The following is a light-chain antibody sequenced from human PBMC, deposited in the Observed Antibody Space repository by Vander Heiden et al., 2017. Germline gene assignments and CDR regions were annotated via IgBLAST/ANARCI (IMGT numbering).Light chain of an antibody. V-gene: IGLV1-36*01. CDR1: NHNIGNNA. CDR2: YDD. J-gene: IGLJ2*01. Sequence: QSVLTQPPSVSEAPRQRVTISCSGSNHNIGNNAVNWYQQLPGKAPKLLIYYDDLRPSGVSDRFSGSKSGTAASLAISGLQSEDEADYYCAAWDDSLNVVVFGGGTKLTVL. CDR3: AAWDDSLNVVV.